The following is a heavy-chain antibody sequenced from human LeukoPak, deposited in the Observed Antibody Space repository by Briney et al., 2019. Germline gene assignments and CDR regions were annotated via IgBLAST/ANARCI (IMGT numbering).Heavy chain of an antibody. J-gene: IGHJ6*03. D-gene: IGHD2-2*02. CDR1: GYTFTSYD. V-gene: IGHV1-8*01. Sequence: ASVKVSCKASGYTFTSYDINWVRQATGQGLEWMGWMNPNSGNTGYAQKFQGRVTMTRNTSISTAYMELSSLRSEDTAVYYCARGYCSSTSCYRRSYCYYYYMDVWGKGTTVTVSS. CDR3: ARGYCSSTSCYRRSYCYYYYMDV. CDR2: MNPNSGNT.